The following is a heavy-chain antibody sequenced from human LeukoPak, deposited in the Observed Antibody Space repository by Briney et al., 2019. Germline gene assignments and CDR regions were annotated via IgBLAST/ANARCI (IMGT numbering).Heavy chain of an antibody. Sequence: GGSLRLSCAASGFTFSSYAMSWVRQAPGKGLEWVSAISGSGGSTYYADSVKGRFTISRDNSKNTLYLQMNSLRAEDTAVYYCAKVANSYCYDSSGSSFDFWGQGTLVTVSS. CDR1: GFTFSSYA. CDR3: AKVANSYCYDSSGSSFDF. D-gene: IGHD3-22*01. J-gene: IGHJ4*02. CDR2: ISGSGGST. V-gene: IGHV3-23*01.